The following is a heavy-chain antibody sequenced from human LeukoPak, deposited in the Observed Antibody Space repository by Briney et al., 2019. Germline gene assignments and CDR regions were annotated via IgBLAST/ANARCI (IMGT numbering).Heavy chain of an antibody. CDR2: ISSSSSYI. D-gene: IGHD6-19*01. CDR1: GFTSSSYR. V-gene: IGHV3-21*01. Sequence: GGSLRLSCAPSGFTSSSYRMNWVRRAPGKGLGWVSSISSSSSYIYYADSVKGRFTISRDNAKNSLYLQMNSLRAEDTAVYYCAREGSGVAGHFDYWGQGTLVTVSS. CDR3: AREGSGVAGHFDY. J-gene: IGHJ4*02.